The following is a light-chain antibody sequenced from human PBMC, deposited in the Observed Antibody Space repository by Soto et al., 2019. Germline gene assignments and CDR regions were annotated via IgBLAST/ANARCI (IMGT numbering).Light chain of an antibody. J-gene: IGKJ1*01. CDR3: QQYNYWPRT. CDR1: ESVSSN. V-gene: IGKV3-15*01. Sequence: EIVMTQSPGPLSVSPGERATLSCRASESVSSNLAWYQQKPGQAPSLLIYGAATRAAGVPVRFSGSGSGTEFTRTTSSLQSEDFAVYYCQQYNYWPRTFGQGTKVEIK. CDR2: GAA.